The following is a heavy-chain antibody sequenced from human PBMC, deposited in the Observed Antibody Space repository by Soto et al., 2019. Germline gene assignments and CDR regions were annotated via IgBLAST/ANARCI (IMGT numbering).Heavy chain of an antibody. CDR1: GGSFSGYY. V-gene: IGHV4-34*01. D-gene: IGHD6-19*01. Sequence: SETLSLTCAVYGGSFSGYYWSWIRQPPGKGLEWIGEINHSGSTNYNPSLKSRVTISVDTSKNQFSLKLSFVTAADTAVYYCARRSVAGILAPFIYWGQGTLVTVSS. CDR3: ARRSVAGILAPFIY. J-gene: IGHJ4*02. CDR2: INHSGST.